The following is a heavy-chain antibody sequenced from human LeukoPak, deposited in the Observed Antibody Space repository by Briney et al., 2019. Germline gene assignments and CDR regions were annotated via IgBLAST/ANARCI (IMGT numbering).Heavy chain of an antibody. CDR1: GFTFSSYS. V-gene: IGHV3-21*01. D-gene: IGHD3-10*01. Sequence: GGSLRLSCPASGFTFSSYSMNWVHQAPGKGLEWVSSISSSSSYIYYADSVKGRFTISRDNAKNTLYLQMNSLRAEDTAVYYCAKVWGYYYGSGSYSNYFDYWGQGTLVTVSP. J-gene: IGHJ4*02. CDR3: AKVWGYYYGSGSYSNYFDY. CDR2: ISSSSSYI.